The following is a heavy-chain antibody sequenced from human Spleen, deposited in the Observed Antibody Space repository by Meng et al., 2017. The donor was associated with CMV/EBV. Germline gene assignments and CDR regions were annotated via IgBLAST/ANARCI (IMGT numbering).Heavy chain of an antibody. CDR2: ISAYNGNT. V-gene: IGHV1-18*01. J-gene: IGHJ4*02. Sequence: QVPLAQSGAEVKKPGASVKVSCKASGYTFTSYGISCVRQAPGQGLEWMGWISAYNGNTNYAQKLQGRVTMTTDTSTSTAYMELRSLRSDDTAVYYCARDLGVATIQPFDYWGQGTLVTVSS. CDR1: GYTFTSYG. CDR3: ARDLGVATIQPFDY. D-gene: IGHD5-12*01.